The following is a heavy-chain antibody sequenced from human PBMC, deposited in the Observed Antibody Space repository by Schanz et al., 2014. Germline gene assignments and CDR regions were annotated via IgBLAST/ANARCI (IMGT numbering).Heavy chain of an antibody. D-gene: IGHD1-1*01. CDR2: VSRSTPDI. CDR3: AKIERNED. Sequence: EVQLLESGGGVVQPGRSLRLSCVASGFTFSSYDVFWVRQAPGKGLEWVSYVSRSTPDIYYAESVKGRFTISRDNSKNTLYLQMNSLRAEDTAVYFCAKIERNEDWGQGTLVTVSS. CDR1: GFTFSSYD. V-gene: IGHV3-23*01. J-gene: IGHJ4*02.